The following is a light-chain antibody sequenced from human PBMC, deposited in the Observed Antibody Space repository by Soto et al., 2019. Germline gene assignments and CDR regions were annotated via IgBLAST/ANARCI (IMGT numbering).Light chain of an antibody. V-gene: IGLV2-14*03. CDR1: SSDIGGYNC. J-gene: IGLJ2*01. CDR3: SSCTSSSTPVV. Sequence: QSALTQPASVYGSPGQSIAISCTGTSSDIGGYNCVSWYQQHPGKAPKLMIYDVASRPSGISNRFSGSKSGNTASLTISGLLAEDEADYYCSSCTSSSTPVVFGGGTKLTVL. CDR2: DVA.